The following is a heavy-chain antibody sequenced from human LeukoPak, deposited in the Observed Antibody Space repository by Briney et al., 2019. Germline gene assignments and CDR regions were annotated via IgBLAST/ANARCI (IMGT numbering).Heavy chain of an antibody. CDR3: TRAYCINTSCPGPFDY. CDR2: INPNSGDT. J-gene: IGHJ4*02. D-gene: IGHD2-8*01. CDR1: GNTFTGFY. Sequence: ASVKVSCKASGNTFTGFYIHWVRQAPGQGLEWMGWINPNSGDTNYAPKFQGRVTMSRDTSITTAYMELRKLRSDDTGVYYCTRAYCINTSCPGPFDYWGLGTLVTVSS. V-gene: IGHV1-2*02.